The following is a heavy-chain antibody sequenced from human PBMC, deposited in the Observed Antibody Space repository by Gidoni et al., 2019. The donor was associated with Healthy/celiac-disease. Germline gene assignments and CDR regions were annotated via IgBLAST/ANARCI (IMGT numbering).Heavy chain of an antibody. V-gene: IGHV3-20*01. Sequence: EVQLVESGGGVVRPGESVRPSCAASGVTFHEYGMSWVRQAPGKGLEWVSGINWNGGSIGYADSVKGRFTISRDNAKNSLYLQMNSLRDEDTALYLCARIAKFWSRLYYFDQWGQGTLVTVSS. CDR1: GVTFHEYG. D-gene: IGHD3-3*01. CDR3: ARIAKFWSRLYYFDQ. J-gene: IGHJ4*02. CDR2: INWNGGSI.